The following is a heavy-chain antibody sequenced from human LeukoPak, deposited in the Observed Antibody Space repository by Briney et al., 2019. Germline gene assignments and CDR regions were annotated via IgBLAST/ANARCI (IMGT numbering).Heavy chain of an antibody. Sequence: SQTLSLTCALSGDSVSSNSATWNWIRQAPSRGLEWLGRTYYRSKWYSDYAVSVKSRIIINPDTSKNQFSLQLDSVTPEDTAVYYCSGATHYYHAMDVWGQGTTVTVSS. V-gene: IGHV6-1*01. CDR3: SGATHYYHAMDV. D-gene: IGHD2-15*01. J-gene: IGHJ6*02. CDR1: GDSVSSNSAT. CDR2: TYYRSKWYS.